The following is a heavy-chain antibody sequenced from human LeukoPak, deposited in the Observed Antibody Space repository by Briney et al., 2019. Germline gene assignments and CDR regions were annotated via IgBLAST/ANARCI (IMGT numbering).Heavy chain of an antibody. CDR3: ARDKTEGSYTFDY. J-gene: IGHJ4*02. V-gene: IGHV3-21*01. Sequence: GGSLRLSCAASGFTFSSYSMNWVRQAPGKGLEWVSSISSSSSYIYYADSVKGRFTISGDNAKNSLYLQMNSLRAEDTAVYYCARDKTEGSYTFDYWGQGTLVTVSS. D-gene: IGHD1-26*01. CDR2: ISSSSSYI. CDR1: GFTFSSYS.